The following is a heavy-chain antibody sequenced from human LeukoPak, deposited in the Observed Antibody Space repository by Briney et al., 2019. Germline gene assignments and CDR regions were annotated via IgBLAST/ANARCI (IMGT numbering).Heavy chain of an antibody. J-gene: IGHJ4*02. CDR3: ARAARYYGSGSVFDY. D-gene: IGHD3-10*01. CDR1: GGSISSYY. V-gene: IGHV4-59*01. Sequence: SETLSLTCTVSGGSISSYYWSWIRQPPGKGLEWIGYIYYSGSTNYNPSLKSRVTISVDTSKNQFSLKLSSVTAADTAVYYCARAARYYGSGSVFDYWGQGTLVTVSS. CDR2: IYYSGST.